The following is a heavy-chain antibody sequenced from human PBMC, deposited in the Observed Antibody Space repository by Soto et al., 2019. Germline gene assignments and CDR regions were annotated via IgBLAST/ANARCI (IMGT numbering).Heavy chain of an antibody. CDR1: GGSISSSSYY. D-gene: IGHD3-16*01. V-gene: IGHV4-39*01. CDR2: IYYSGST. CDR3: ARHWGGIESEYFDY. Sequence: QLQLQESGPGLVKPSETLSLTCTVSGGSISSSSYYWGWIRQPPGKGLEWIGSIYYSGSTYYNPSRKSRVTISVGTSKNQFPLKRGSVTAADTAVYYCARHWGGIESEYFDYWGQGTLVTVSS. J-gene: IGHJ4*02.